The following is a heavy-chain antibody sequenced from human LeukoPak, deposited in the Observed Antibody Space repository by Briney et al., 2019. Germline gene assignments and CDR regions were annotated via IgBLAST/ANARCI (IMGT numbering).Heavy chain of an antibody. CDR1: GFTFSNAW. V-gene: IGHV3-15*01. CDR3: TTDFSGSYPMLGY. CDR2: IKSKTDGGTT. D-gene: IGHD3-10*01. Sequence: GGSLRLSCAASGFTFSNAWMSWVRQAPGKGLEWVGRIKSKTDGGTTDYAAPVKGRFTISRDDSKNTLYLQMNSLETEDTAVYYCTTDFSGSYPMLGYWGQGTLVTVSS. J-gene: IGHJ4*02.